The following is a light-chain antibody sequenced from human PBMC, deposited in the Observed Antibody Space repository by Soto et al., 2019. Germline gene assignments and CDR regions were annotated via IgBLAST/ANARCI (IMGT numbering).Light chain of an antibody. CDR3: LQDYNYTLT. V-gene: IGKV1-6*01. J-gene: IGKJ4*01. Sequence: NQMTQYTSSLSASVGDRDTITCRSTQSINSFLNWYQQKPGKDPNTLIYAASSLQSGVPSRFSRSGSGTDFNLTIRSLHTEDCATYDGLQDYNYTLTFRGGTKVDIK. CDR1: QSINSF. CDR2: AAS.